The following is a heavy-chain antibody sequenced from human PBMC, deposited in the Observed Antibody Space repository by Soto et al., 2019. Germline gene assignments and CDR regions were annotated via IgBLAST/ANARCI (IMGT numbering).Heavy chain of an antibody. CDR3: ARDGPYGSRSYLDY. Sequence: SETLSLTCTVSGGSISSGDYYWSWIRQPPGKGLEWIGYIYYSGSTYYNPSLKSRVTISVDTSKNQFSLKLSSVTAADTAVYYCARDGPYGSRSYLDYWGQGTLVTVSS. D-gene: IGHD3-10*01. CDR2: IYYSGST. CDR1: GGSISSGDYY. V-gene: IGHV4-30-4*01. J-gene: IGHJ4*02.